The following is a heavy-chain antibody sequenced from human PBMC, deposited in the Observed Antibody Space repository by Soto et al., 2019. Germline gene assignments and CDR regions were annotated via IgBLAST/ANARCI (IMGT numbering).Heavy chain of an antibody. CDR2: IVVGSGNA. V-gene: IGHV1-58*01. J-gene: IGHJ4*02. D-gene: IGHD3-22*01. Sequence: SVKVSCKASGFTFTSSAVQWVRQARGQRLEWIGWIVVGSGNANYAQKFQERVTITRDMSTSTAYMELSSLRSEDTAVYYCAVTYYYDSSGYSPLDYWGQGTLVTVSS. CDR1: GFTFTSSA. CDR3: AVTYYYDSSGYSPLDY.